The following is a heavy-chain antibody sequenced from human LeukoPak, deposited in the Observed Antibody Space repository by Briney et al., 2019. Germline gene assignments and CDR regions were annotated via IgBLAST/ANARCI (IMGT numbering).Heavy chain of an antibody. Sequence: GGSLRLSGAASGFSFRTYAMNWVRQAPGKGLEWVSTISSNGGSTYFTDSVKGRFTISRDNSKNTLYLQMNSLRAEDTAIYYCSSKLFGDYWGQGTLVTVSP. V-gene: IGHV3-23*01. J-gene: IGHJ4*02. CDR1: GFSFRTYA. CDR2: ISSNGGST. CDR3: SSKLFGDY. D-gene: IGHD2-21*01.